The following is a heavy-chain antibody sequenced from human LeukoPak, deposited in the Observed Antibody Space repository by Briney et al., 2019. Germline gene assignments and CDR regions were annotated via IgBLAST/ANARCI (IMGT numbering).Heavy chain of an antibody. CDR3: TEKSGGY. Sequence: PGGSLRLSCAASGFTFSSYSMNWARQAPGKGLEWVSSISSGSSHIYYADSVKGRFTISRDNAKNSLYLQMNSLRAEDTAVYYCTEKSGGYWGQGTLVTVSS. CDR1: GFTFSSYS. D-gene: IGHD1-26*01. V-gene: IGHV3-21*01. J-gene: IGHJ4*02. CDR2: ISSGSSHI.